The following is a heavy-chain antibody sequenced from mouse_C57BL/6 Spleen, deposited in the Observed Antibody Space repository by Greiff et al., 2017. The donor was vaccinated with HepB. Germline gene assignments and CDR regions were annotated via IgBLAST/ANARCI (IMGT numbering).Heavy chain of an antibody. V-gene: IGHV1-53*01. D-gene: IGHD1-1*01. CDR3: ARNSIYYYGSSFLYAMDY. Sequence: VQLQQPGTELVKPGASVKLSCKASGYTFTSYWMHWVKQRPGQGLEWIGNINPSNGGTNYNEKFKSKATLTVDKSSSTAYMQLSSLTSEDSAVYYCARNSIYYYGSSFLYAMDYWGQGTSVTVSS. CDR2: INPSNGGT. CDR1: GYTFTSYW. J-gene: IGHJ4*01.